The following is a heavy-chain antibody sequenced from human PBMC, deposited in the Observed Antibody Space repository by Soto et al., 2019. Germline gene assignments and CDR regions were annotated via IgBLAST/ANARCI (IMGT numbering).Heavy chain of an antibody. D-gene: IGHD2-15*01. V-gene: IGHV3-23*01. J-gene: IGHJ4*02. CDR2: ISGSGGST. CDR3: AKDSLPYCSGGSCQTLFDY. CDR1: GFTFSSYA. Sequence: GGSLRLSCAASGFTFSSYAMSWVRQAPGKGLEWVSAISGSGGSTYYADSVKGRFTISRDNSKNTLYLQMNSLRAEDTAVYYCAKDSLPYCSGGSCQTLFDYWGQGTLVTVSS.